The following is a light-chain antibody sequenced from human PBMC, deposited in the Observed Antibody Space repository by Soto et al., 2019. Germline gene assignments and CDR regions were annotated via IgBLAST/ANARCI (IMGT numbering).Light chain of an antibody. CDR2: GAS. J-gene: IGKJ1*01. V-gene: IGKV1-39*01. CDR3: QQSYSIFGT. CDR1: QTISNY. Sequence: DIQMTQSPSSLSASVGDRVTITCRASQTISNYLNWYQHKPGTAPKLLIFGASSLQSGVPSRFSGSGSGTDFSLTISSLQFEDFAIYYCQQSYSIFGTFGQGTKVEIK.